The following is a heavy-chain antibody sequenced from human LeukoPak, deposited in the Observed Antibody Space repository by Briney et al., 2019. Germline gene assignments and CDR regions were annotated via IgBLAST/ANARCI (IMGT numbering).Heavy chain of an antibody. CDR1: GFTFSGSA. CDR3: TGGYDSSGYYSRGPDY. D-gene: IGHD3-22*01. J-gene: IGHJ4*02. CDR2: IRSKANSYAT. Sequence: GGSLRLSCAASGFTFSGSAMHWVRQASGKGLEWVGRIRSKANSYATAYAASVKGRFTISRDDSKNTAYLQMNSLKTEDTAVYYCTGGYDSSGYYSRGPDYWGQGTLVTVSS. V-gene: IGHV3-73*01.